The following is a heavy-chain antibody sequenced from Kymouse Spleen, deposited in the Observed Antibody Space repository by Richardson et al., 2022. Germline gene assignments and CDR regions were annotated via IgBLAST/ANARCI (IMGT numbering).Heavy chain of an antibody. D-gene: IGHD1-26*01. CDR1: GFTFDDYA. J-gene: IGHJ3*02. Sequence: EVQLVESGGGLVQPGRSLRLSCAASGFTFDDYAMHWVRQAPGKGLEWVSGISWNSGSIGYADSVKGRFTISRDNAKNSLYLQMNSLRAEDTALYYCAKDSGRAFDIWGQGTMVTVSS. CDR2: ISWNSGSI. V-gene: IGHV3-9*01. CDR3: AKDSGRAFDI.